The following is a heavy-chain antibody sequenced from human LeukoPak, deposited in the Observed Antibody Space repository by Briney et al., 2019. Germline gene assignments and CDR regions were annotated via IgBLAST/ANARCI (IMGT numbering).Heavy chain of an antibody. CDR2: IYYSGST. V-gene: IGHV4-59*01. CDR1: GGSISSYY. Sequence: SETLSLTCTVSGGSISSYYWSWIRQPPGKGLEWIGYIYYSGSTNYNPSLKSRVTISVDTSKNQFSLKLNSVTAADTAVYYCARADYRYYFDYWGQGTLVTVSS. J-gene: IGHJ4*02. D-gene: IGHD3-16*01. CDR3: ARADYRYYFDY.